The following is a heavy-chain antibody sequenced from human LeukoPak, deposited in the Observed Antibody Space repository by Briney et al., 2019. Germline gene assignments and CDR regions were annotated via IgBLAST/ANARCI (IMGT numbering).Heavy chain of an antibody. CDR3: ATTHSISDY. Sequence: GASVRVSCKVSGFTLTEVSIHWVRQAPGKGLEWMGGFNPENSETIYAQKFQGRVTMTEDTSTDTAYMLLSSLGSEDTAVYYCATTHSISDYWGQGTLVTVSS. V-gene: IGHV1-24*01. J-gene: IGHJ4*02. CDR1: GFTLTEVS. D-gene: IGHD2-21*01. CDR2: FNPENSET.